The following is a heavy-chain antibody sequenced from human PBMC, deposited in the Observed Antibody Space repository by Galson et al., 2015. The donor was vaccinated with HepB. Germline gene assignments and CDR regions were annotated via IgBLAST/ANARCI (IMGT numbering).Heavy chain of an antibody. CDR1: GGTFSSYA. CDR3: ARGAGGYSSLSYYYYGMDV. CDR2: IIPILGIA. J-gene: IGHJ6*02. V-gene: IGHV1-69*04. Sequence: SVKVSCKASGGTFSSYAISWVRQAPGQGLEWMGRIIPILGIANYAQKFQGRVTITADKSTSTAYMELSSLRSEDTAVYYCARGAGGYSSLSYYYYGMDVWGQGTTVTVSS. D-gene: IGHD6-13*01.